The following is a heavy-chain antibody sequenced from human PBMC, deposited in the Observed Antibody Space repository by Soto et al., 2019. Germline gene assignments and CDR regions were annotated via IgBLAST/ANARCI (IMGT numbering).Heavy chain of an antibody. V-gene: IGHV4-34*01. J-gene: IGHJ4*01. CDR2: INHSGST. Sequence: QVQLQQWGAGLLKPSETLSLTCAVYGGSFSGYYWSWIRQPPGKGLEWIGEINHSGSTNYNPSLKSRVTISVDTSKNQFSLKLSSVTAADTAVYYCARGIYYYGSGSYYNHYDYWGHGTLVTVSS. CDR1: GGSFSGYY. CDR3: ARGIYYYGSGSYYNHYDY. D-gene: IGHD3-10*01.